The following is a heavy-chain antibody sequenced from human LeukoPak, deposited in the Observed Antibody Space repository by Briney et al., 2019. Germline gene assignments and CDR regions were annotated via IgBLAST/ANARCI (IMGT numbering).Heavy chain of an antibody. CDR1: GYTFISYA. V-gene: IGHV1-3*01. CDR3: ARGGLVVAATIDY. CDR2: INAGNGNT. J-gene: IGHJ4*02. D-gene: IGHD2-15*01. Sequence: ASVKVSCKASGYTFISYAMHWVRQAPGQRLEWMGWINAGNGNTKYSQKFQGRVTITRDTSASTAYMELSSLRSEDTAVYYCARGGLVVAATIDYWGQGTLVTVSS.